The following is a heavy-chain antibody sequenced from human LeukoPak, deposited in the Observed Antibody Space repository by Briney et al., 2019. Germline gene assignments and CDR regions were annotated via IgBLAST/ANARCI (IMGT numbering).Heavy chain of an antibody. CDR1: GFTFSNSY. CDR2: ISSSGGTI. Sequence: GGSLRPSCAASGFTFSNSYMSWIRQVPGKGLEWISYISSSGGTIYYADSVKGRFTISRDNAKNSLYLQMNSLRAEGTAVYYCAKEGGDRGEGYFDYWGQGTLVTVSS. D-gene: IGHD3-16*01. CDR3: AKEGGDRGEGYFDY. J-gene: IGHJ4*02. V-gene: IGHV3-11*01.